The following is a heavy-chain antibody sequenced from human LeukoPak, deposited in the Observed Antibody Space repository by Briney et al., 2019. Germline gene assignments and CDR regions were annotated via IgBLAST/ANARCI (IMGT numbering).Heavy chain of an antibody. Sequence: GASVKVSCKASGYTFTTYGMNWVRQAPGQGLEWLGCINPDNGYTTYSQEFQGRVTITRDTSASTAYMELSSLRSEDLAVYYCTLYNYWGQGTLVTVSS. V-gene: IGHV1-3*03. CDR1: GYTFTTYG. D-gene: IGHD2-2*02. CDR2: INPDNGYT. J-gene: IGHJ4*02. CDR3: TLYNY.